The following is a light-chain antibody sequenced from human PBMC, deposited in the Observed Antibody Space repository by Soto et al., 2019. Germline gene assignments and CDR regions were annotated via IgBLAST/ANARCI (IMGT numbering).Light chain of an antibody. Sequence: DIQVTQSPPTLSASVGDRVTITCRASQTISTWMAWYQQKPGKAPKLLVYDASTLQSGVASRFSGSGSGTEFTLIISGLQPDDSATYYCQHYNSYSSTFGQGTKVDIK. V-gene: IGKV1-5*01. CDR1: QTISTW. J-gene: IGKJ1*01. CDR2: DAS. CDR3: QHYNSYSST.